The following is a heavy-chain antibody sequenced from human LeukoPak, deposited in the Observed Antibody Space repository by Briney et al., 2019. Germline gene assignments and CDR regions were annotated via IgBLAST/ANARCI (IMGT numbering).Heavy chain of an antibody. CDR2: ISGSGGST. V-gene: IGHV3-23*01. J-gene: IGHJ4*02. Sequence: PGGSLRLSCAASGFTFSSYGMSWVRQAPGKGLEWVSAISGSGGSTHYADSVKGRFTISRDNSKNTLYLQMNSLRAEDTAVYYCARAPWYYFDYWGQGTLVTVSS. D-gene: IGHD2-8*01. CDR3: ARAPWYYFDY. CDR1: GFTFSSYG.